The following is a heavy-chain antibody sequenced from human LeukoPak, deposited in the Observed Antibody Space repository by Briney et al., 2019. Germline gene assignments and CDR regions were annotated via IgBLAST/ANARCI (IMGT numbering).Heavy chain of an antibody. J-gene: IGHJ4*02. CDR2: IYYSGST. CDR1: GGSISSYY. D-gene: IGHD3-10*01. CDR3: ARDRGSGFDY. Sequence: PSETLSLTCTVSGGSISSYYWSWIRQPPGKGLEWIGYIYYSGSTNYNPSLKSRVTISVDTSKNQFSLKPSPVTAADTAVYYCARDRGSGFDYWGQGTLVTVSS. V-gene: IGHV4-59*01.